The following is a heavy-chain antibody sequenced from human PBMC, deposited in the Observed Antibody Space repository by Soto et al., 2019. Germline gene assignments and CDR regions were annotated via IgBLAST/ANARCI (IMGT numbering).Heavy chain of an antibody. J-gene: IGHJ4*02. CDR2: IYYSGGT. D-gene: IGHD6-6*01. Sequence: PSETLSLTCTVSGGSISSSSYYWGWIRQPPGKGLEWIGSIYYSGGTYYNPSLKSRVTISVDTSKNQFSLKLSSVTAADAAVYYCARHPQQVVGYFDYWGQGTLVTVSS. V-gene: IGHV4-39*01. CDR1: GGSISSSSYY. CDR3: ARHPQQVVGYFDY.